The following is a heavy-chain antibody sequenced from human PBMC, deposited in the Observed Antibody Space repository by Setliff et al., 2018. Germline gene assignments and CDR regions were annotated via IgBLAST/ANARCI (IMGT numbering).Heavy chain of an antibody. D-gene: IGHD6-13*01. CDR1: GFTFSSYS. J-gene: IGHJ6*02. CDR3: ASREEGSSWYYYYGMDV. CDR2: ISSSSSYI. V-gene: IGHV3-21*01. Sequence: PGGSLRLSCAASGFTFSSYSMNWVRQAPGKGLEWVSSISSSSSYIYYADSVKGRFTISRDNAKNSLYLQMNSLRAEDTAVYFCASREEGSSWYYYYGMDVWGQGTTVT.